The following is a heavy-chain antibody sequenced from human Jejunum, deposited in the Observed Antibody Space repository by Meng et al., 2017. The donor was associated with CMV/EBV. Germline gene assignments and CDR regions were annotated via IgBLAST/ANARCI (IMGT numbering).Heavy chain of an antibody. Sequence: FSFSDYGMHWIRQAPGQGLEWVSSISSRTSYVDYADSVKGRFTISRDNIKNSLYLQMNSLRAEDTAVYFCARDETTGYYYYGMDVWGQGTTVTVSS. D-gene: IGHD2-8*02. CDR3: ARDETTGYYYYGMDV. V-gene: IGHV3-21*01. J-gene: IGHJ6*02. CDR1: FSFSDYG. CDR2: ISSRTSYV.